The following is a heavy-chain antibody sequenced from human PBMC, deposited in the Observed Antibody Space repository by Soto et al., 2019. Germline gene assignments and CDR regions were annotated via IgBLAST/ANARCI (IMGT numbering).Heavy chain of an antibody. Sequence: QVQLVESGGGVVQPGRSLRVSCAASGFTFSNYAMHWVRQAPGKGLEWVAVVSYDGSKQFYADSVEGRFTISRDSSKSTLYLHMDNLRDEDTAVYYSARDRVYYYDNSGYYNFDYWGQGPLVTVSS. D-gene: IGHD3-22*01. CDR3: ARDRVYYYDNSGYYNFDY. V-gene: IGHV3-30-3*01. CDR2: VSYDGSKQ. J-gene: IGHJ4*02. CDR1: GFTFSNYA.